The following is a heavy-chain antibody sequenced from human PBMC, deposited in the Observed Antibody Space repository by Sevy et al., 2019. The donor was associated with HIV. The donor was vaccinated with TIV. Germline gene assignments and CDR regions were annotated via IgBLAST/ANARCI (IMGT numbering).Heavy chain of an antibody. J-gene: IGHJ4*02. V-gene: IGHV3-30-3*01. D-gene: IGHD2-21*02. CDR2: VASHGNYK. CDR3: ARLQSCGGDCYYFDP. Sequence: GGSLRLSCAASGFTFRRYDMHWVRQAPGRGLEWVAVVASHGNYKSFADFVRGRFTISRDNARNSLDLQMTSLRTEDTAVYYCARLQSCGGDCYYFDPWGQGALVTVSS. CDR1: GFTFRRYD.